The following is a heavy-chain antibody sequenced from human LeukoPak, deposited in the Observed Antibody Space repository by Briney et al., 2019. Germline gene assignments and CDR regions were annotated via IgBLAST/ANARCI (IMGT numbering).Heavy chain of an antibody. CDR3: ARAGPYDILTGYSPIDY. D-gene: IGHD3-9*01. CDR2: MNPNSGNT. J-gene: IGHJ4*02. V-gene: IGHV1-8*01. Sequence: ASVKVSCKASGYTFTSYDINWVRQATGQGPEWMGWMNPNSGNTGYAQKFQGRVTMTRNTSISTAYMELSSLRSEDTAVYYCARAGPYDILTGYSPIDYWGQGTLVTVSS. CDR1: GYTFTSYD.